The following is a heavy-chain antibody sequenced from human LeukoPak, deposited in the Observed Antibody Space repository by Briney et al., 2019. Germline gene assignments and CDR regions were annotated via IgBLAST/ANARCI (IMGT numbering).Heavy chain of an antibody. J-gene: IGHJ4*02. D-gene: IGHD3-10*01. CDR3: AKLMVRGFIISTTAFDY. CDR1: GFTLSSYA. Sequence: PGGSLRLSCAASGFTLSSYAMSWVRQAPGKGLEWVSAISGGGGSTYYADSVKGRFTISRDNSKNTLYLQMNSLRAEDTAVYYCAKLMVRGFIISTTAFDYWGQGTLVTVSS. V-gene: IGHV3-23*01. CDR2: ISGGGGST.